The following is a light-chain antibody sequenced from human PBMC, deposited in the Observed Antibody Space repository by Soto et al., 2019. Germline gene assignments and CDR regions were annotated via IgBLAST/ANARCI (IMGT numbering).Light chain of an antibody. CDR2: EVS. V-gene: IGLV2-8*01. CDR3: NSYTSSGTYV. Sequence: QSALTQPPSASGSPGQSVTISCTGTSSDVGGYNYVSWYQQHPGKAPKLMIYEVSKRPSGVPDRFSGSKSGNTASLTVSGLQAEDEADYYCNSYTSSGTYVFGTGTKVTVL. J-gene: IGLJ1*01. CDR1: SSDVGGYNY.